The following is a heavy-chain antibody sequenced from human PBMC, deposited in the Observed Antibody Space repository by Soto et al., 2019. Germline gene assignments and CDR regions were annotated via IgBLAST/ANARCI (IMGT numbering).Heavy chain of an antibody. V-gene: IGHV1-2*04. CDR2: INPNSGGT. D-gene: IGHD4-17*01. J-gene: IGHJ6*02. CDR3: ARDPAENGDYVPFSVYGMDV. CDR1: GYTFTGYY. Sequence: ASVKVSCKASGYTFTGYYMHWVRQAPGQGLEWMGWINPNSGGTNYAQKFQGWVTMTRDTSISTAYMELSRLRSDDTAVYYCARDPAENGDYVPFSVYGMDVWGQGTTVTVSS.